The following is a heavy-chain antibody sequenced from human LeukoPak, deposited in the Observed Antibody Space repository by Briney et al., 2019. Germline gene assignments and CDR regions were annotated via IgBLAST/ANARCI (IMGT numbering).Heavy chain of an antibody. CDR2: IIPILAT. D-gene: IGHD3-9*01. Sequence: SVKVSCKASGATFNTDAINWVRQAPGQGLRWMGRIIPILATTYAPLFEDRLTITADKTTSTAYMELRSLTSDDTATYFCVRHPTSFDWFRDWGQGTLVTVSS. V-gene: IGHV1-69*04. J-gene: IGHJ4*02. CDR3: VRHPTSFDWFRD. CDR1: GATFNTDA.